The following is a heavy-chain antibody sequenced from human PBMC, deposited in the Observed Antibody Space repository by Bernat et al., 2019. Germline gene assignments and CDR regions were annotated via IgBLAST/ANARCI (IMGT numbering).Heavy chain of an antibody. J-gene: IGHJ4*02. D-gene: IGHD3-16*01. CDR3: ARDFLGLWAADADY. CDR1: GFTFSSYA. CDR2: ISYDGSNK. V-gene: IGHV3-30-3*01. Sequence: QVQLVESGGGVVQPGRSLRLSCAASGFTFSSYAMHWVRQAPGKGLEWVAVISYDGSNKYYADSVKGRFTISRDNSKNTLYLQMNSLRAEDTAVYYCARDFLGLWAADADYWGQGTLVTVSS.